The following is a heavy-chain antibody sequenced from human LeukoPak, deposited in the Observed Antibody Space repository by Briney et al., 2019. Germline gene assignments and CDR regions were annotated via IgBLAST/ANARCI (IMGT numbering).Heavy chain of an antibody. CDR3: ATAVAGLWFDP. CDR1: GFTFSSYA. CDR2: ISGSGGST. J-gene: IGHJ5*02. D-gene: IGHD6-19*01. Sequence: GGSLRLSCAASGFTFSSYAMSWVRQAPGKGLEWVSAISGSGGSTYYADSVKGRFTNSRDNSKNTLYLQMNSLRAEDTAVYYCATAVAGLWFDPWGQGTLVTVSS. V-gene: IGHV3-23*01.